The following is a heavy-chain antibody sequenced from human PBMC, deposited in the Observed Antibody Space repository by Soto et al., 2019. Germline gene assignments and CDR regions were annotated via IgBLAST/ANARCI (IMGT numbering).Heavy chain of an antibody. Sequence: QVQLVQSGADVKKPGSSVKVSCKASGGTFSSYAISWVRQAPGQGLEWMGGIIPIFGTANYAQKFQGRVTITADKSTSTAYMELSSLRAEDTAVYYCARALAYSSGWFRGHFDYWGQGTLVTVSS. CDR1: GGTFSSYA. V-gene: IGHV1-69*06. CDR3: ARALAYSSGWFRGHFDY. J-gene: IGHJ4*02. CDR2: IIPIFGTA. D-gene: IGHD6-19*01.